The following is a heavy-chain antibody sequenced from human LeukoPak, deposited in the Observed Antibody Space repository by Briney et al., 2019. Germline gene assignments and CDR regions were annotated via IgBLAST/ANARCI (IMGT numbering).Heavy chain of an antibody. CDR1: GFTFTTYW. CDR3: ARGAWYYIY. J-gene: IGHJ4*02. D-gene: IGHD6-19*01. Sequence: PGGSLRLSCAPSGFTFTTYWMSWVRQAPGKGLEWLANIKPDGSEKNYVDSVGGRFTISRDNAKNSLYLEMNSLRAEDTAVYYCARGAWYYIYWGRGTLVSVSS. CDR2: IKPDGSEK. V-gene: IGHV3-7*01.